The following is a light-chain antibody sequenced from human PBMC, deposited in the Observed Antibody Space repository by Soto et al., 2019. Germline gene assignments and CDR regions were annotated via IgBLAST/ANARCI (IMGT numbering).Light chain of an antibody. CDR2: WAS. J-gene: IGKJ5*01. CDR1: QSVLYSSNNKNY. Sequence: DIVMTQSPDSLAVSLGERATINCKSSQSVLYSSNNKNYLAWYQQKPGQPPKLLIYWASTRESGVPDRFSGSGSGTDFTRPISSLQAEDVAVYSCQQYYSTPRSITFGQGTRLEIK. CDR3: QQYYSTPRSIT. V-gene: IGKV4-1*01.